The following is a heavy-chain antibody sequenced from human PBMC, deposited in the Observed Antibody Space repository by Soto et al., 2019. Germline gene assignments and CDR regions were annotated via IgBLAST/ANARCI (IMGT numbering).Heavy chain of an antibody. CDR1: GFTFSDYA. J-gene: IGHJ4*02. CDR3: AKGRGLLSLLHPMN. CDR2: ISGSGGRT. V-gene: IGHV3-23*01. D-gene: IGHD1-26*01. Sequence: EVQLLESGGGLVQPGGSLRLSCAASGFTFSDYAMSWVRQAPGKGLEWVSGISGSGGRTYYADSVQGRFTISRDNSKNTLYLQMSSLRVEDTAVYNCAKGRGLLSLLHPMNWGQGTLVTVSS.